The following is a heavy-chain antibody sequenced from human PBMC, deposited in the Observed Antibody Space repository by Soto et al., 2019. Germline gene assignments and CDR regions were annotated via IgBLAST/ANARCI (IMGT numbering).Heavy chain of an antibody. J-gene: IGHJ6*02. Sequence: SETLSLTCTVSGDSISSADYYWSWIRQTPGKGLEWIGHICYSGTTYYNPSLKSRLTISVDTSKNHFSLRLTSVTAADTAVYYCARDLWVEPELYYYGMDVWGQGTTVTVSS. CDR3: ARDLWVEPELYYYGMDV. CDR1: GDSISSADYY. D-gene: IGHD1-1*01. V-gene: IGHV4-30-4*01. CDR2: ICYSGTT.